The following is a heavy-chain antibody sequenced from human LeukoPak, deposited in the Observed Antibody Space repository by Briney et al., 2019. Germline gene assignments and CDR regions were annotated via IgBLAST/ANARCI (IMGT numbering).Heavy chain of an antibody. J-gene: IGHJ4*02. Sequence: PGRSLRLSCAASGFTYSSHNMHWVRQTPGKGLEWVTLISSDGNNKYYADSVKGRFTISRDNSKNTLYLQMSSLRAEDTAVYYCARDQGYTYGHSFGYWGQGTLVTVSS. CDR3: ARDQGYTYGHSFGY. CDR2: ISSDGNNK. D-gene: IGHD5-18*01. CDR1: GFTYSSHN. V-gene: IGHV3-30-3*01.